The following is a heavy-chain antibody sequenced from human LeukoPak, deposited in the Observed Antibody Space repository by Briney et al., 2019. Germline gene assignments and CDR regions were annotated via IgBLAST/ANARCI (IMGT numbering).Heavy chain of an antibody. CDR2: TSAGGDIT. V-gene: IGHV3-23*01. J-gene: IGHJ4*02. Sequence: GGSLRLSCAASGFTFSDHAMTWVRQTLAKGLESVSSTSAGGDITHYAESVKGRFTISRDNSKSTLYLQMNSPRAEDTAIYFCAYLDSSGFYYGRLRYWGQGTPVTVSS. D-gene: IGHD3-22*01. CDR1: GFTFSDHA. CDR3: AYLDSSGFYYGRLRY.